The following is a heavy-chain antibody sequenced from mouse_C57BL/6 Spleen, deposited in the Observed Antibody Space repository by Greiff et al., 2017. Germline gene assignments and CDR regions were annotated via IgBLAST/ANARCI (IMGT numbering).Heavy chain of an antibody. Sequence: QVQLQQSGPELVKPGASVKISCKASGYAFSSSWMNWVKQRPGKGLEWIGRIYPGDGDTNYNGKFKGKATLTAAKSSSTASMQRSSLTSEDSAVYFCARLSNHYAMGYWGQGTSVTVSS. CDR2: IYPGDGDT. D-gene: IGHD2-5*01. V-gene: IGHV1-82*01. CDR1: GYAFSSSW. CDR3: ARLSNHYAMGY. J-gene: IGHJ4*01.